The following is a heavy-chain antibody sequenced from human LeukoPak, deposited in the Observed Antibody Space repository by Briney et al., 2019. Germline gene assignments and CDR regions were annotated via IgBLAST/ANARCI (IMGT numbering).Heavy chain of an antibody. V-gene: IGHV3-21*01. J-gene: IGHJ5*02. Sequence: PGGSLRLSCAASGFTFSSYSMNWVRQAPGKGLEWVSSISSSSSYIYYADSVKGRSTISRDNAKNSLYLQMNSLRAEDTAVYYCARDRRSIAARFGFAPWGQGTLVTVSS. D-gene: IGHD6-6*01. CDR2: ISSSSSYI. CDR1: GFTFSSYS. CDR3: ARDRRSIAARFGFAP.